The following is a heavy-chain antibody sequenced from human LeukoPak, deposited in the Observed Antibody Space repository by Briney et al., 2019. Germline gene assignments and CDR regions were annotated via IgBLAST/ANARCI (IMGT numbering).Heavy chain of an antibody. Sequence: PGGSLRLSCAASGFTFIVYSMNWVRQPPGMGLEWVSYTTSNSATIQYADSVKGRFTISRDNAKNSLSLQMNSLRDEDTAVYYCARSVGGHFDYWGQGMLVTVSS. CDR1: GFTFIVYS. J-gene: IGHJ4*02. CDR3: ARSVGGHFDY. D-gene: IGHD3-16*01. V-gene: IGHV3-48*02. CDR2: TTSNSATI.